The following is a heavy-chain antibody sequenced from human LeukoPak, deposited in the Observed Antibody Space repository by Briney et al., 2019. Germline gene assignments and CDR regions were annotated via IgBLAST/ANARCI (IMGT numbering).Heavy chain of an antibody. Sequence: GGSLRLSCAASGFTFDDYGMSWVRQAPGKGLEWVSGINWNGGSTGYADPVKGRFTISRDNAKNSLYLQMNSLRAEDTALYYCARGGATVNAFDIWGQGTMVTVSS. D-gene: IGHD1-26*01. CDR3: ARGGATVNAFDI. CDR2: INWNGGST. V-gene: IGHV3-20*04. CDR1: GFTFDDYG. J-gene: IGHJ3*02.